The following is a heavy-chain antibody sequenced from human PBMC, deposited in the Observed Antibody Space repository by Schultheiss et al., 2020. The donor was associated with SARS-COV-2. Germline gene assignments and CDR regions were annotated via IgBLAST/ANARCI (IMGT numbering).Heavy chain of an antibody. Sequence: GSLRLSCAVYGGSFSSYYWSWIRQPPGKGLEWIGEINHSGSTNYNPSLKSRVTISVDTSKNQFSLKLSSVTAADTAVYYCARGNHGGYSYGKKRNYYYGMDVWGQGTTVTVSS. CDR1: GGSFSSYY. J-gene: IGHJ6*02. CDR3: ARGNHGGYSYGKKRNYYYGMDV. V-gene: IGHV4-34*01. D-gene: IGHD5-18*01. CDR2: INHSGST.